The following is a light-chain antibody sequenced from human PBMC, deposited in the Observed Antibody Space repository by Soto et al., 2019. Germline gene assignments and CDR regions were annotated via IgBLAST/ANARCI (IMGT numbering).Light chain of an antibody. Sequence: EIVLTQSPATLSLSLGERATLSCRASQSIDTYLVWYQHKPGQPPRLLIYDTSKRATGIPYRFSGSGSGTDFTLTISSLAPEDFALYYCQQRSSWPRAFGGGTKVEIK. CDR1: QSIDTY. V-gene: IGKV3-11*01. CDR2: DTS. CDR3: QQRSSWPRA. J-gene: IGKJ4*01.